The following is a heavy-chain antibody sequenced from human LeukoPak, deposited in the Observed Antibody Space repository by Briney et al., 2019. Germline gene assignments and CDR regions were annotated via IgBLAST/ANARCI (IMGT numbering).Heavy chain of an antibody. CDR2: ISSSSSYI. Sequence: GGSLRLSCAASGFTFSSYSMNWVRQAPGKGLGWVSSISSSSSYIYYADSVKGRFTISRDNAKNSLYLQMNSLRADDTAVYYCARDLEPTIVVVPSATVDYGMDVWGQGTTVTVSS. CDR3: ARDLEPTIVVVPSATVDYGMDV. V-gene: IGHV3-21*01. D-gene: IGHD2-2*01. J-gene: IGHJ6*02. CDR1: GFTFSSYS.